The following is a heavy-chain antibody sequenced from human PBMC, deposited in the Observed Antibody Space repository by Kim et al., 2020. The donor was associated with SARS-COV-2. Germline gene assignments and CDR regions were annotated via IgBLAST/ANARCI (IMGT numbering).Heavy chain of an antibody. J-gene: IGHJ5*02. D-gene: IGHD3-10*01. Sequence: RRVTMSVDTSKNQFSLKLSSVTAADTAVYYCARNPKTYYYGSGTPGWFDPWGQGTLVTVSS. V-gene: IGHV4-28*02. CDR3: ARNPKTYYYGSGTPGWFDP.